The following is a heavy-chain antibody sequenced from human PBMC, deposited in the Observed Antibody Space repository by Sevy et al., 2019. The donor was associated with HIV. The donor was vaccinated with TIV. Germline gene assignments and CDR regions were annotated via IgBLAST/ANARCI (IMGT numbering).Heavy chain of an antibody. V-gene: IGHV3-11*06. CDR3: ARDRRNYAGQYFDY. CDR1: GFTFSDFY. CDR2: ISSGSTYT. D-gene: IGHD1-7*01. Sequence: GGSLRLSCEVSGFTFSDFYMSWIRQAPGKGLEWVSDISSGSTYTKSADSVKGRFTISRDNAKNSLYLQMKSLRVEDTAVYYCARDRRNYAGQYFDYWGQGTLVTVSS. J-gene: IGHJ4*02.